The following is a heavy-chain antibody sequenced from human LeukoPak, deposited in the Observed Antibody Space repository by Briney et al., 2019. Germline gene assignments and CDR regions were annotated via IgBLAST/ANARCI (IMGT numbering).Heavy chain of an antibody. CDR3: ARDPHSHFWSGYRGNWFDP. Sequence: HPGGSLRLSCAASGFTFSSYWMHWVRQAPGKGLVWVSRINSDGSSTSYADSVKGRFTISRDNAKNTLYLQMNSLRAEDTAVYYCARDPHSHFWSGYRGNWFDPWGQGTLVTVSS. D-gene: IGHD3-3*02. V-gene: IGHV3-74*01. CDR1: GFTFSSYW. CDR2: INSDGSST. J-gene: IGHJ5*02.